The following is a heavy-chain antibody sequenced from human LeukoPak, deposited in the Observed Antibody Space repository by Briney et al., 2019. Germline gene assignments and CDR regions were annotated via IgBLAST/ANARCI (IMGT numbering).Heavy chain of an antibody. J-gene: IGHJ4*02. Sequence: SETLSLTCAVYGGSFSGYYWSWIRQPPGKGVEWIGEINHSGSTNYNPSLKSRVTISVDTSKNQFSLKLSSVTAADTAVYYCARGRCSSTSCPFDYWGQGTLVTVSS. CDR2: INHSGST. V-gene: IGHV4-34*01. D-gene: IGHD2-2*01. CDR3: ARGRCSSTSCPFDY. CDR1: GGSFSGYY.